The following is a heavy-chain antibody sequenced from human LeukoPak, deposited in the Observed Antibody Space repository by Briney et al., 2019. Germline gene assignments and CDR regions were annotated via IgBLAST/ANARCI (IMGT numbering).Heavy chain of an antibody. D-gene: IGHD3-10*01. CDR1: GFTFSSYW. V-gene: IGHV3-74*01. J-gene: IGHJ6*02. CDR2: INSDGSST. Sequence: PGGSLRLSCAASGFTFSSYWMHWVRQAPGKGLVWVSRINSDGSSTTYADSVKGRFTISRDNAKNSLYLQMNSLRAEDTAVYYCARDGVLLWFGEPYGMDVWGQGTTVTVSS. CDR3: ARDGVLLWFGEPYGMDV.